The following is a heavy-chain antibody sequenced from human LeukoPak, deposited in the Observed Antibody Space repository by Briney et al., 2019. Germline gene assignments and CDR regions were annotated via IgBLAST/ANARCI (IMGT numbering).Heavy chain of an antibody. J-gene: IGHJ4*02. D-gene: IGHD3-22*01. V-gene: IGHV3-21*01. CDR2: ISSSSSYI. Sequence: GGSLRLSCAASGFTFGSYSMNWVRQAPGKGLEWVSSISSSSSYIYYADSVKGRFTISRDNAKNSLYLQMNSLRAEDTAVYYCARVVYYDSSGYYSPFDYWGQGTLVTVSS. CDR3: ARVVYYDSSGYYSPFDY. CDR1: GFTFGSYS.